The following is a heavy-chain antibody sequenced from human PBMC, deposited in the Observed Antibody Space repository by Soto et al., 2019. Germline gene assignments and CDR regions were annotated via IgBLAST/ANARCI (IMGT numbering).Heavy chain of an antibody. CDR1: GFDFSGSE. V-gene: IGHV3-48*03. CDR3: AKVAPFILGSPF. D-gene: IGHD2-21*01. Sequence: EVKLVESGGALVQPGGSLRLSCTASGFDFSGSEMNWFRQAPGKGLEWVAYITGSGGVMFHADSVKGRFSTSRDNAKNSLFLEMSDLTADDTGVYYCAKVAPFILGSPFWGQGALVSVSS. J-gene: IGHJ4*02. CDR2: ITGSGGVM.